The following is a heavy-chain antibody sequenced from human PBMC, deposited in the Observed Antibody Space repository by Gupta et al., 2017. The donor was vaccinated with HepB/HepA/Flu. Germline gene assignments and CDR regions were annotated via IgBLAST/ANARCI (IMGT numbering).Heavy chain of an antibody. D-gene: IGHD2-21*02. CDR1: GFTFRNYA. Sequence: EVQLLQSGGGLVQPGGSLRLSCAASGFTFRNYAMTWVRQAPGKGLEWVSAISGSGGSPYYADSVKGRFTISRDNSKNTLYLQMNSLRAEDTAVYYCAKEREVTATPQHYWGQGTLVTVSS. CDR3: AKEREVTATPQHY. CDR2: ISGSGGSP. J-gene: IGHJ4*02. V-gene: IGHV3-23*01.